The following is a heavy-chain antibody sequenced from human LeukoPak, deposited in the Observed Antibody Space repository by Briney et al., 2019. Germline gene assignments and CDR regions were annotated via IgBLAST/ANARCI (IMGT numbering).Heavy chain of an antibody. CDR3: ARHEGYSFKY. CDR2: VYPGGSA. V-gene: IGHV4-4*02. Sequence: KPSETPSLTCAVSGGSIGNSHWWSWVRQPPEKGLEWIGQVYPGGSAVYNPSFKSRVTLSLDKSRNHFSLFLTSVIAADTAVYFCARHEGYSFKYWGQGALVTVSS. J-gene: IGHJ4*02. CDR1: GGSIGNSHW.